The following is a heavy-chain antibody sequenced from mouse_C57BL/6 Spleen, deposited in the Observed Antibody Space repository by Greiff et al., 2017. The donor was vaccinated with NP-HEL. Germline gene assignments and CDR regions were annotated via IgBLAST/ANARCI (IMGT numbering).Heavy chain of an antibody. CDR1: GFTFSDYY. CDR3: ARQRDYGYYFDY. D-gene: IGHD1-2*01. Sequence: EVHLVESGGGLVQPGGSLKLSCAASGFTFSDYYMYWVRQTPEKRLEWVAYISNGGGSTYYPDTVKGRFTISRDNAKNTLYLQMSRLKSEDTAMYYCARQRDYGYYFDYWGQGTTLTVSS. V-gene: IGHV5-12*01. J-gene: IGHJ2*01. CDR2: ISNGGGST.